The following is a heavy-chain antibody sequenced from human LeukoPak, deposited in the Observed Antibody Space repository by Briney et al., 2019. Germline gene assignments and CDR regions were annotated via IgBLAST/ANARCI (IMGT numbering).Heavy chain of an antibody. CDR1: GGSISSYY. J-gene: IGHJ4*02. V-gene: IGHV4-59*01. D-gene: IGHD2-15*01. Sequence: SETLSLTCTVSGGSISSYYWSWLRQPPGKGLECIGYIYYSGSTNYNPSLKSRVTISVDTSKNQFSLKLTSVTAADTAVYYCARGLSAHDYWGQGTLVTVSS. CDR3: ARGLSAHDY. CDR2: IYYSGST.